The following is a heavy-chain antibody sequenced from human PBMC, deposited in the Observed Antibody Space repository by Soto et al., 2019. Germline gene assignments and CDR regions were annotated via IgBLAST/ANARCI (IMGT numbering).Heavy chain of an antibody. CDR2: IDWDDEK. D-gene: IGHD6-19*01. J-gene: IGHJ3*02. V-gene: IGHV2-70*04. Sequence: GSGPTLVNPTQTLTLTCTLSGFSLSTSGTRVSWIRQPPGKALEWLARIDWDDEKFYSTSLKTRLTISKDTSKNQVVLTMTNMDPVDTATYYCARPRDGSYGPHAFDIWDQGTMVTVSS. CDR3: ARPRDGSYGPHAFDI. CDR1: GFSLSTSGTR.